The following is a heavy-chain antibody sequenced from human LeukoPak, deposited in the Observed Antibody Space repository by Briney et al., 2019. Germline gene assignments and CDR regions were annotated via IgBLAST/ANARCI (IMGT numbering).Heavy chain of an antibody. Sequence: SETLSLTCTVSGGSFSGYYWSWIRQPPGKGLEWIGYIHTSGSTNYNPSLKSRVTTSVDTSKNQFALKLSSVTAADTAVYYCARQAYYSGSGSWTGFDYWGQGTLVTVSS. CDR3: ARQAYYSGSGSWTGFDY. CDR1: GGSFSGYY. D-gene: IGHD3-10*01. V-gene: IGHV4-4*09. J-gene: IGHJ4*02. CDR2: IHTSGST.